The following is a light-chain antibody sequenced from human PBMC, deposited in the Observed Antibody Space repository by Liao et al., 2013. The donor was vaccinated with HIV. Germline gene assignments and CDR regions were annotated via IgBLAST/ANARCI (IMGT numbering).Light chain of an antibody. J-gene: IGLJ1*01. CDR3: QAWDRSTLYV. Sequence: SYELTQPPSVSVSPRQTASITCSGDKLGDKYACWYQQKPGQSPVLVIYQDSKRPSGIPERFSGSNSGNTATLTISGTQAMDEADYYCQAWDRSTLYVFGTGTKVSVL. CDR1: KLGDKY. CDR2: QDS. V-gene: IGLV3-1*01.